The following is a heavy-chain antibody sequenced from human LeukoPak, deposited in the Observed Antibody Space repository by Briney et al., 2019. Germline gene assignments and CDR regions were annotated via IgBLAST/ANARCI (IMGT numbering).Heavy chain of an antibody. CDR2: ISYDGSSK. CDR1: EFTFSSYG. J-gene: IGHJ4*02. D-gene: IGHD6-6*01. Sequence: PGGSLRLSCAASEFTFSSYGMHGVRQAPGKGLGRVAVISYDGSSKDYADSVKGRFTISRDNSKNTLYLQMNSLRAEDMALYYCAKDRYSSSSYPQSYFDYWGQGTLVTVSS. CDR3: AKDRYSSSSYPQSYFDY. V-gene: IGHV3-30*18.